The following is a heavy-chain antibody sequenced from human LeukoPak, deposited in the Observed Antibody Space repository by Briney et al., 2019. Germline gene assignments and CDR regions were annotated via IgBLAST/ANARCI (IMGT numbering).Heavy chain of an antibody. CDR1: GFTFSTYG. D-gene: IGHD2-15*01. Sequence: GGSLRLSCAASGFTFSTYGMHWVRQAPGKGLEWVSAIRGSGGSTYYADSVKGRFTISRDNSKNTLYLQMNSLRAEDAAVYYCAKAPVTTCSGAYCYPFDYWGQGTLVTVSS. V-gene: IGHV3-23*01. CDR2: IRGSGGST. CDR3: AKAPVTTCSGAYCYPFDY. J-gene: IGHJ4*02.